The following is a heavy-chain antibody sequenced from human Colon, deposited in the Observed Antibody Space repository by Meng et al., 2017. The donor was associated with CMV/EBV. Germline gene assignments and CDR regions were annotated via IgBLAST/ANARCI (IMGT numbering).Heavy chain of an antibody. CDR1: GYIFTSYG. CDR3: ARYCSGGNCYSKPGLAKFFDL. D-gene: IGHD2-15*01. CDR2: ISTHKGYT. J-gene: IGHJ4*02. V-gene: IGHV1-18*01. Sequence: ASVKVSCKASGYIFTSYGISWARQAPGQGLEWRGWISTHKGYTSYAQKFQDRVTMTTDTSTSTAYMDLRSLRSDDSAVYYCARYCSGGNCYSKPGLAKFFDLWGQGTLVTVSS.